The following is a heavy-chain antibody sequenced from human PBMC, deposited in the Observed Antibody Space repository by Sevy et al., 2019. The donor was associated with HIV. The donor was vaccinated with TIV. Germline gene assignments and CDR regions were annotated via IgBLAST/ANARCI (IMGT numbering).Heavy chain of an antibody. Sequence: GGSLRLSCAASGFTFTYAWMTWVRQAPGKGLEWVGRIKSRADGGTTDYAAPVKGRSTISRDDSKNTLYLQMNSLRSEDTGVYYCSTDPIILLLVTDGKDVWGQGTTVTVSS. D-gene: IGHD2-8*01. CDR1: GFTFTYAW. J-gene: IGHJ6*02. CDR2: IKSRADGGTT. CDR3: STDPIILLLVTDGKDV. V-gene: IGHV3-15*01.